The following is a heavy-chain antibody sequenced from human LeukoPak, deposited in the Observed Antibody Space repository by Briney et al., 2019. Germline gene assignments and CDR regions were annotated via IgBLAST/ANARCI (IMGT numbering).Heavy chain of an antibody. V-gene: IGHV4-34*01. D-gene: IGHD4-17*01. Sequence: PSETLSLTSAVYGGSFSGYYWSWIRQPPGKGLEWSGEINHSGSTNYNPSIKRRATISVDTSKTQSSLKLSSVTAADTVVYYCARGAMTTVTYYFDYWGEATLLTVPS. CDR2: INHSGST. J-gene: IGHJ4*02. CDR1: GGSFSGYY. CDR3: ARGAMTTVTYYFDY.